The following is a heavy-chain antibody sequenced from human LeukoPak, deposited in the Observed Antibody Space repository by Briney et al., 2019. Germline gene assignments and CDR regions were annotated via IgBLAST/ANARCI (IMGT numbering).Heavy chain of an antibody. V-gene: IGHV3-21*01. CDR3: ASGYSSGWYGNYFDY. Sequence: GGSLRLSCAASGFTFSSYSMNWVRQAPGKGLEWVSSISSSSSYIYYADSVKGRFTISRDNSKNTLYLQMNSLRAEDTAVYYCASGYSSGWYGNYFDYWGQGTLVTVSS. CDR1: GFTFSSYS. CDR2: ISSSSSYI. J-gene: IGHJ4*02. D-gene: IGHD6-19*01.